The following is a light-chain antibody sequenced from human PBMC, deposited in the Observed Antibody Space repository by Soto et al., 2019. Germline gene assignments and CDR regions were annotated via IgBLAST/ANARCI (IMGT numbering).Light chain of an antibody. J-gene: IGKJ1*01. Sequence: DIQMTQSPSSLSASVGDRFTITCQASQDISNYLNWYQQKPGKAPKLLIYDASNLETGVPSRFSGIGSGTDFTFTISSLQPEDIATYYCQQYDNLPWTFGQGTKVEIK. CDR1: QDISNY. CDR3: QQYDNLPWT. CDR2: DAS. V-gene: IGKV1-33*01.